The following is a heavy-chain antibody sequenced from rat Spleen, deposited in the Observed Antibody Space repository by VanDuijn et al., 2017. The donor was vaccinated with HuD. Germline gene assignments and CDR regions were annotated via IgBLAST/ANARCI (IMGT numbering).Heavy chain of an antibody. CDR3: ARHPDYSNYFDY. CDR2: ISPSGGST. Sequence: EVQLVESGGGLVQPGRSLKLSCAASGFTFSNYGMHWIRQAPTKGLEWVASISPSGGSTYYRDSVKGRFTVSRDNAKSTLHLQMDSLRSEDTATYYCARHPDYSNYFDYWGQGVMVTVSS. V-gene: IGHV5-19*01. CDR1: GFTFSNYG. D-gene: IGHD1-1*01. J-gene: IGHJ2*01.